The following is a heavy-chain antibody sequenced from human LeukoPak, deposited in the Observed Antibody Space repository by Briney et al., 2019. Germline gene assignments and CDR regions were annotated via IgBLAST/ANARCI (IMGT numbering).Heavy chain of an antibody. CDR1: GFIVSSIY. D-gene: IGHD4/OR15-4a*01. CDR3: ARGGAYFDY. CDR2: MYSDSGSST. V-gene: IGHV3-53*01. Sequence: GGSLRLSCAASGFIVSSIYISWVRQAPGKGLEWVSVMYSDSGSSTYYSDSVKGRFTISRDTSKNTLYLQMNSLRVDDTAVYYCARGGAYFDYWGQGTLVTVSS. J-gene: IGHJ4*02.